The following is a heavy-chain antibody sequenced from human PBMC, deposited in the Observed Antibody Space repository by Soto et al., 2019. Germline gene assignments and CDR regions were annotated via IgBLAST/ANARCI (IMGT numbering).Heavy chain of an antibody. CDR3: AKDPGRYCSGGSCYIINWFDP. D-gene: IGHD2-15*01. CDR2: ISYDGSNK. V-gene: IGHV3-30*18. CDR1: GFTFSSYG. J-gene: IGHJ5*02. Sequence: PGGSLRLSCAASGFTFSSYGMHWVRQAPGKGLEWVAVISYDGSNKYYADSVKGRFTISRDNSKNTLYLQMNSLRAEDTAVYYCAKDPGRYCSGGSCYIINWFDPWGQGTLVTVSS.